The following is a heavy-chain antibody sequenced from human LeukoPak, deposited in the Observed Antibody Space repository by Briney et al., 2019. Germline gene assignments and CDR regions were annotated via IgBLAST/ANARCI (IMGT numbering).Heavy chain of an antibody. J-gene: IGHJ4*02. CDR2: IYSGGST. D-gene: IGHD4-11*01. CDR3: ARVRVTNSLQYYFDY. CDR1: GFTVSNAW. V-gene: IGHV3-66*01. Sequence: PGGSLRLSCAASGFTVSNAWMSWVRQAPGKGLEWISVIYSGGSTYYADSVKGRFTISRDNSKNPLYLQMNSLRDEDTAVYYCARVRVTNSLQYYFDYWGQGTLATVSS.